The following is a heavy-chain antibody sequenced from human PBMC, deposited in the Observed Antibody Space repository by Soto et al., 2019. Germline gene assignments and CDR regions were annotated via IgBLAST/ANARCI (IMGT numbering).Heavy chain of an antibody. CDR2: IHYTGSI. V-gene: IGHV4-30-4*01. D-gene: IGHD2-21*02. CDR3: AREDDGGDRDYYGLDV. J-gene: IGHJ6*02. CDR1: GDSISTNYW. Sequence: PSETLSLTCAVSGDSISTNYWWSWVRQTPGKGLEWIGYIHYTGSISYNPSLQSRLTISVDTSKNQFSLKLTSVTAADTAVYFCAREDDGGDRDYYGLDVWGQGTTVTVSS.